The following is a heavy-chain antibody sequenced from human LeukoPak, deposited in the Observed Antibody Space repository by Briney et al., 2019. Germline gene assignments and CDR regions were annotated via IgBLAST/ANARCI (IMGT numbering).Heavy chain of an antibody. D-gene: IGHD4-17*01. J-gene: IGHJ5*02. Sequence: SETLSLTCAVYGGSFSGYYWSWIRQPPGKGLEWIGEINHSGSTNYNPSLKSRVTISVDTSKNQFSLKLSSVTAADTAVYYCASRGLMTTVTTGGSWFDPWGQGTLVTVSS. CDR3: ASRGLMTTVTTGGSWFDP. CDR2: INHSGST. V-gene: IGHV4-34*01. CDR1: GGSFSGYY.